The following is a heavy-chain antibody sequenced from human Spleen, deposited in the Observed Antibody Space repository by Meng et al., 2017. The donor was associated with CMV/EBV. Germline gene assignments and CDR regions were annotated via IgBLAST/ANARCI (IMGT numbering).Heavy chain of an antibody. CDR2: INWNGGST. V-gene: IGHV3-20*04. CDR1: GFRFDDHG. J-gene: IGHJ6*02. Sequence: GESLKISCAASGFRFDDHGMSWVRQAPGKGLEWVSGINWNGGSTGYADSVQGRFTISRDNAKNSLYLQMNSLRAEDTALYYCARDRGAGSYYNGYYYGVDVWGQGTTVTVSS. D-gene: IGHD3-10*01. CDR3: ARDRGAGSYYNGYYYGVDV.